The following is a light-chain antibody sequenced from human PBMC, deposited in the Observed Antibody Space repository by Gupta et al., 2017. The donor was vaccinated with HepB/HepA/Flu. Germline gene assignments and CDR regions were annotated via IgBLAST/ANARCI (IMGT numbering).Light chain of an antibody. CDR2: DVS. CDR1: CSDVGGYNY. Sequence: QSALTQPASVSGSPGQSITISCAGTCSDVGGYNYVSWYQQHPGKAPKLMIYDVSNRPSGVSNRFSGSKSGNTASLTISGLQAEDEADYYCSSYTSSNTYVFGTGTKVTAL. CDR3: SSYTSSNTYV. J-gene: IGLJ1*01. V-gene: IGLV2-14*03.